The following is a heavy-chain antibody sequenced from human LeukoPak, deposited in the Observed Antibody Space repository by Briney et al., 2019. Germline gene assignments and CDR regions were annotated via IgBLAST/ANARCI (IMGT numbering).Heavy chain of an antibody. CDR2: IYYSGST. J-gene: IGHJ4*02. D-gene: IGHD3-16*02. CDR1: GGSISSGGYY. V-gene: IGHV4-31*03. CDR3: ARVGRYPPTLDY. Sequence: SETLSLACTVSGGSISSGGYYWSWIRQHPGKGLEWIGYIYYSGSTYYNPSLKSRVTISVDTSKNQFSLKLSSVTAADTAVYYCARVGRYPPTLDYWGQGTLVTVSS.